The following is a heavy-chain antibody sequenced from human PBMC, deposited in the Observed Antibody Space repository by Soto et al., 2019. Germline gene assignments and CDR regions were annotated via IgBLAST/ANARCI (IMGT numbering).Heavy chain of an antibody. CDR3: ARHDYDILTGYYGSAFDP. J-gene: IGHJ5*02. V-gene: IGHV4-34*01. CDR2: INHSGST. Sequence: PSETLSLTCAVYGGSFSGYNWSWVRQPPGKGLEWIGEINHSGSTYYNPSLKSRVTISVDTSKNQFSLKLSSVTAADTAVYYCARHDYDILTGYYGSAFDPWGQGTLVTVSS. D-gene: IGHD3-9*01. CDR1: GGSFSGYN.